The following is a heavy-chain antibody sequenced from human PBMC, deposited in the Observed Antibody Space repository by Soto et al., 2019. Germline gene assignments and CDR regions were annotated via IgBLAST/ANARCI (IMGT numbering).Heavy chain of an antibody. J-gene: IGHJ4*02. CDR1: GYTFTGYY. V-gene: IGHV1-2*04. D-gene: IGHD4-17*01. CDR3: ARVSDYGDYVIDY. CDR2: INPNSGGT. Sequence: ASMKVSCKASGYTFTGYYMHWVRQAPGQGLEWMGWINPNSGGTNYAQKFQGWVTMTRDTSISTAYMELSRLRSDDTAVYYCARVSDYGDYVIDYWGQGTLVTVSS.